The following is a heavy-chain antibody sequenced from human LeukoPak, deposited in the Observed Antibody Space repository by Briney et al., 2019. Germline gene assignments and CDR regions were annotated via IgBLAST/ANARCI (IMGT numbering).Heavy chain of an antibody. CDR1: GFTFDDYA. V-gene: IGHV3-9*01. J-gene: IGHJ4*02. D-gene: IGHD3-10*01. CDR3: ARPYPYDYYGSGSYYSKLDY. Sequence: PGRSLRLSCAASGFTFDDYAMHWVRQAPGKGLEWVSGISWNSGSIGYADSVKGRFTLSRDNAKNSLYLQMNSLRAEDTALYYCARPYPYDYYGSGSYYSKLDYWDQGTLVTVSS. CDR2: ISWNSGSI.